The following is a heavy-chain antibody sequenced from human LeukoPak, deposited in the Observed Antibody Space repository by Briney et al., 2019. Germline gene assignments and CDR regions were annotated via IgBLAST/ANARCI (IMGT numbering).Heavy chain of an antibody. Sequence: PGRSLRLSCAASGFTFSSYGMHWVRQAPGKGLEWVAVISYDGSNKYYADSVKGRFTISRDNSKNTLFLQMNSLRAEDTAVYYCAKDRYCGGGTCYWSYFDYWGQGTLVTVSS. V-gene: IGHV3-30*18. CDR3: AKDRYCGGGTCYWSYFDY. CDR2: ISYDGSNK. J-gene: IGHJ4*02. D-gene: IGHD2-15*01. CDR1: GFTFSSYG.